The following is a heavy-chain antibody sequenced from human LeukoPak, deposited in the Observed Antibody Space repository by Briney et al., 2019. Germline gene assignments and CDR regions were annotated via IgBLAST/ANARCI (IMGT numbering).Heavy chain of an antibody. V-gene: IGHV3-53*04. CDR3: ARTRVTIQETTQN. J-gene: IGHJ4*02. CDR2: IYGGGST. CDR1: GFTISGNY. Sequence: GSLRLSCAASGFTISGNYMTWVRQAPGKGLEWVSVIYGGGSTYYADSVKGRFTISRHDSENTVYLQMNSLRPEDTAVYYCARTRVTIQETTQNGGREPLVTVSS. D-gene: IGHD3-9*01.